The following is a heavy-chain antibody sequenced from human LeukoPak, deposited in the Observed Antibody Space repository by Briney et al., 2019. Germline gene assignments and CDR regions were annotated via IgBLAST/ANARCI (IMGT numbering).Heavy chain of an antibody. Sequence: GASVKVSCKTSGYTFTGYYMHWVRQAPGQGLEWMGRINPNSGGTDYAQKCQGRVTMTRDTSISTAYMELSRLRSDDTAVYYCATGTVSDGNYWGQGALVTVSS. J-gene: IGHJ4*02. CDR2: INPNSGGT. CDR3: ATGTVSDGNY. D-gene: IGHD4-17*01. V-gene: IGHV1-2*02. CDR1: GYTFTGYY.